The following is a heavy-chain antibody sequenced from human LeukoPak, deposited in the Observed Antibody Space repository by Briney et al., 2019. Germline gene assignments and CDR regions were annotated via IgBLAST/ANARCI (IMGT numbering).Heavy chain of an antibody. CDR3: ARLTWDTTMVRYYFDF. J-gene: IGHJ4*02. Sequence: SETLSLTCAVYDGSFSGYYWNWIRQPPGKGLEWIGYIYYTGSTSYNPSLKSRVTISLDTSKNQFSLKLSSVTAADTAVYYCARLTWDTTMVRYYFDFWGQGTLVTVSS. CDR1: DGSFSGYY. V-gene: IGHV4-59*08. CDR2: IYYTGST. D-gene: IGHD5-18*01.